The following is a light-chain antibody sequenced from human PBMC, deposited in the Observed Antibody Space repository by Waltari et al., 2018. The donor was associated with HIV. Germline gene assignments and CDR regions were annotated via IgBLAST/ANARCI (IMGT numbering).Light chain of an antibody. CDR1: QSVSSNY. V-gene: IGKV3-11*01. CDR3: QQRSSWPRGT. J-gene: IGKJ2*02. Sequence: EIVLTQSPATLSLSPWERATLSRRASQSVSSNYLAWYQHKPGQAPRLLTYDAFNRATGIPARFSGSGSGTDFTLTISSLEPEDSALYYCQQRSSWPRGTFGQGTKLEIK. CDR2: DAF.